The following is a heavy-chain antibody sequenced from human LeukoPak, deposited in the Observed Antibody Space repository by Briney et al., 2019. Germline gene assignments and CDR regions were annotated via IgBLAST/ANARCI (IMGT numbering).Heavy chain of an antibody. J-gene: IGHJ6*02. Sequence: SETLSLTCTVSGVSISSYYWSWIRQPPGKGLEWIGYIYYSGSTDYNPSLKSRVTISVDTSKNQFSLKLSSVTAADTAVYYCARDNWNYGSSMDVWGQGTTVTVSS. CDR1: GVSISSYY. CDR3: ARDNWNYGSSMDV. V-gene: IGHV4-59*01. D-gene: IGHD1-7*01. CDR2: IYYSGST.